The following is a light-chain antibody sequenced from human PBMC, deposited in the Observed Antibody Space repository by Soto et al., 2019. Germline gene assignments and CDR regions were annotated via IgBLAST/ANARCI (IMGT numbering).Light chain of an antibody. CDR2: GAS. J-gene: IGKJ2*01. CDR1: QSVSSN. V-gene: IGKV3-15*01. CDR3: QQYNNWPPMST. Sequence: EIVMTQSPATLSVSPGERATLSCRASQSVSSNLAWYQQKPGQAPRLLIYGASTRATGIPARFSGSGSGTEFTLPISRLQSEDFAVYYRQQYNNWPPMSTFGQGTKLEIK.